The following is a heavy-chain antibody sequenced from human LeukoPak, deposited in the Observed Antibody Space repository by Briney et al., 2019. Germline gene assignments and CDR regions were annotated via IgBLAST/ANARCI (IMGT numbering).Heavy chain of an antibody. V-gene: IGHV3-48*02. CDR1: GFTFSSHS. J-gene: IGHJ5*02. CDR2: ISGTGGAM. Sequence: GGSLRLSCAASGFTFSSHSMNWVRQAPGKGLEWLSYISGTGGAMYYADSVKGRFIISRDNAKNSLYLQMNSLRDEDTAVYYCARVLGGGWWFDPWGQGTLVTVSS. CDR3: ARVLGGGWWFDP. D-gene: IGHD3-16*01.